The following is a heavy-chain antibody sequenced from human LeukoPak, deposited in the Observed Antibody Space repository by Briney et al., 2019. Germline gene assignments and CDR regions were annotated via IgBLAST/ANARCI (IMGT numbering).Heavy chain of an antibody. CDR3: ARAMTDGAYYYMDV. CDR1: GGSISSYY. J-gene: IGHJ6*03. Sequence: SETLSLTCTVSGGSISSYYWSWIRQPPGKGLEWIGYIYYSGSTNYNPSLKSRVTISVDTSKNQFSLKLSSVTAADTAVNYCARAMTDGAYYYMDVWGKGTTGTVSS. D-gene: IGHD3-22*01. V-gene: IGHV4-59*01. CDR2: IYYSGST.